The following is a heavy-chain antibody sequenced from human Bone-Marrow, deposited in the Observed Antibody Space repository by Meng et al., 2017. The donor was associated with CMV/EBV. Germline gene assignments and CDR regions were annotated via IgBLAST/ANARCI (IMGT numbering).Heavy chain of an antibody. CDR2: IKEDGSEK. CDR3: ARDSQLEGGMDV. CDR1: GFTFSSYW. Sequence: GESLKISCAASGFTFSSYWMSWVRQAPGKGLEWVANIKEDGSEKYYVDSVRGRFTISRDNAKNSLYLQMNSLRAEDTAVYYCARDSQLEGGMDVWGQGTTVTVSS. V-gene: IGHV3-7*01. J-gene: IGHJ6*02. D-gene: IGHD2-2*01.